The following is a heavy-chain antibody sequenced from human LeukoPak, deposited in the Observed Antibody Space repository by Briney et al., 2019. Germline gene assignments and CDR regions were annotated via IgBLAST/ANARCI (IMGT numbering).Heavy chain of an antibody. CDR1: GYTVTGYY. J-gene: IGHJ4*02. D-gene: IGHD3-22*01. Sequence: ASVKVSCTASGYTVTGYYMHWVRQAPAQGLEWMGGIIPIFGTANYAQKFQGRVTITTDESTSTAYMELTSLRSEDTAVYYCASRFCTYYYDSSGCGGLDYWGQGTLVTVSS. CDR3: ASRFCTYYYDSSGCGGLDY. V-gene: IGHV1-69*05. CDR2: IIPIFGTA.